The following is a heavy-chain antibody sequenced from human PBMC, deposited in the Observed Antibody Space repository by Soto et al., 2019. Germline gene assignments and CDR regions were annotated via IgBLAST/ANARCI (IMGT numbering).Heavy chain of an antibody. V-gene: IGHV3-74*01. CDR3: TREKFDP. J-gene: IGHJ5*02. CDR1: GFTFSSYW. Sequence: PGGSLILSCAAAGFTFSSYWMHWVRQAPGKGLVWVSRIKTDGSSTNYADSVKGRFTISRDNAKNMLYLQMNSLRPEDTAVYYCTREKFDPWGQGTLVTVSS. CDR2: IKTDGSST.